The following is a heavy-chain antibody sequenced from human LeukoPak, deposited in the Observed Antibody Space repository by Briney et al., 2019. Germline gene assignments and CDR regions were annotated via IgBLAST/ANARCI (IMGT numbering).Heavy chain of an antibody. D-gene: IGHD6-6*01. V-gene: IGHV3-30*02. CDR1: GFTFSSYG. Sequence: GGSLRLSCAASGFTFSSYGMHWVRQAPGKGLEWVAFIRYDGSNKYYADSVKGRFTISRDNSKNTLYLQMNSLRAEDTAVYYCAKSDSSSPDFKLEYYYYYYMDVWGKGTTVTVSS. CDR3: AKSDSSSPDFKLEYYYYYYMDV. J-gene: IGHJ6*03. CDR2: IRYDGSNK.